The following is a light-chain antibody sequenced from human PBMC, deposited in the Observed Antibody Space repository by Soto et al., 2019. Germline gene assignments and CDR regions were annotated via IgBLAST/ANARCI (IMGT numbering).Light chain of an antibody. CDR1: QGFTNY. Sequence: DFQLTQSPSSLSASVGDTVTLTCRASQGFTNYLAWYQQKPGKAPKLLIYAASTLQSGVPPRFSGSGSGTHFTLTISSLQPEDAATYYCQMYKTAPYTFGQGTRLEIK. CDR2: AAS. J-gene: IGKJ5*01. V-gene: IGKV1-27*01. CDR3: QMYKTAPYT.